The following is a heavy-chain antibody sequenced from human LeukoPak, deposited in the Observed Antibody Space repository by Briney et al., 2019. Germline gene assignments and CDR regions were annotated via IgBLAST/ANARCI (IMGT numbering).Heavy chain of an antibody. V-gene: IGHV1-18*01. CDR2: ISAYNGNI. CDR1: GYTFTSYG. Sequence: GASVKVSCKASGYTFTSYGISWVRQAPGQGLEWMGWISAYNGNINYAQKLQGRVTMTTDTSTSTAYMELRSLRSDDTAVYYCARGSGAVAGLQGDAFDIWGQGTMVTVSS. D-gene: IGHD6-19*01. J-gene: IGHJ3*02. CDR3: ARGSGAVAGLQGDAFDI.